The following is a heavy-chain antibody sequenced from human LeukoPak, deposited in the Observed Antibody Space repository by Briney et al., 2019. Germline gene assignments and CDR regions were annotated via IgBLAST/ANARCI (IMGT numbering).Heavy chain of an antibody. CDR3: ARDTRHDAFDI. CDR1: GGSISSGGYY. Sequence: SETLSLTCTVSGGSISSGGYYWSWIRQHPGKGLEWIGYIYYSGSTYYNPSLKSRVTMSVDTSKNQFSLKLSSVTAADTAVYYCARDTRHDAFDIWGQGTMVTVSS. V-gene: IGHV4-31*03. CDR2: IYYSGST. D-gene: IGHD2-2*01. J-gene: IGHJ3*02.